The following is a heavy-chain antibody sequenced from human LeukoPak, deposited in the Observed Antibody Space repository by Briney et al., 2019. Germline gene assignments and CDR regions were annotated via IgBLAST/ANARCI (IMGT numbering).Heavy chain of an antibody. CDR2: ISGSGGST. CDR3: AKLTRGSGDDY. D-gene: IGHD3-10*01. V-gene: IGHV3-23*01. J-gene: IGHJ4*02. Sequence: GESLRLSCAASGFTFSGYAMSWVRLAPGKGLEWVSAISGSGGSTYYADSVKGRFTISRDNSKNTLFLQVNSLRAEDAAVYYCAKLTRGSGDDYWGQGTLVTVSS. CDR1: GFTFSGYA.